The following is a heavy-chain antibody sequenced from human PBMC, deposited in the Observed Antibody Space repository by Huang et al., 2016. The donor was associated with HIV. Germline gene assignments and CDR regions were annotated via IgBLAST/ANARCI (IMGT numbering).Heavy chain of an antibody. Sequence: QVQLVQSRAEVKKPGASVKVSCKVSAYTLTELSIHWVRQPPGKGLEWMGGFDPESGETIYAQKFQGIVTMTEDTSTETAVMELSGLRPEDTAVYYCATGFDVFFDFWGQGTLVTVSS. CDR1: AYTLTELS. J-gene: IGHJ4*02. CDR3: ATGFDVFFDF. V-gene: IGHV1-24*01. CDR2: FDPESGET. D-gene: IGHD3-9*01.